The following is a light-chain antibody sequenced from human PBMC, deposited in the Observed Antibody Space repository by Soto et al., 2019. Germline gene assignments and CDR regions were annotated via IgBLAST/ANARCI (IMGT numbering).Light chain of an antibody. CDR3: QTWGTGIHVV. CDR2: LDSDGSH. V-gene: IGLV4-69*01. J-gene: IGLJ2*01. Sequence: QPVLTQSPSASASLGASVKLTCTLSSGHSSYASAWHQQQPEKGPRYLMKLDSDGSHTKGDAIPDRFSGSSSGAERYLTISSLQSEDEADYYCQTWGTGIHVVFGGGTKVTVL. CDR1: SGHSSYA.